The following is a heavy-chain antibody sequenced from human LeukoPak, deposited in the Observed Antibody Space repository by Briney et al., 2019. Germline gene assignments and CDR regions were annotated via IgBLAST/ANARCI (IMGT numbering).Heavy chain of an antibody. V-gene: IGHV3-30*03. Sequence: PGGSLRLSCAASGFTFSSYGMHWVRQAPGKGLEWVAVISYDGSNKYYADSVKGRFTISRDNSKNTLYLQMNSLRAEDTAVYYCAGQNRSYSSSWYGGYYYYMDVWGKGTTVTVSS. J-gene: IGHJ6*03. CDR1: GFTFSSYG. D-gene: IGHD6-13*01. CDR2: ISYDGSNK. CDR3: AGQNRSYSSSWYGGYYYYMDV.